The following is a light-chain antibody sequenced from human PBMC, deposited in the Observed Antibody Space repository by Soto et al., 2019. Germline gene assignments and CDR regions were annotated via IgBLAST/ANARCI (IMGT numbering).Light chain of an antibody. CDR2: RNN. CDR1: RSNIGSNY. Sequence: QSVLTQPPSASGTPGQRVTISCSGSRSNIGSNYVYWYQQLPGTAPKLLIPRNNQRPSGVPDRFSGSKSGTSASLAISGLRSEDEADYYCAAWDDSLSGYVFGTGTKLTVL. J-gene: IGLJ1*01. CDR3: AAWDDSLSGYV. V-gene: IGLV1-47*01.